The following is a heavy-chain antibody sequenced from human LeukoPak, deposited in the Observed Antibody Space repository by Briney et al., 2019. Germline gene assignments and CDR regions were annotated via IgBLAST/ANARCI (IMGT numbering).Heavy chain of an antibody. CDR2: SSYDGGTK. Sequence: PGGSLRLSCAASGFIFSNYGMHWVRQAPGKGLEWVAVSSYDGGTKYYADSVKGRFTISRDNSKDTLYLQMISLRAEDTAVYYCAKEACGGSCYSDYFDYWGQGTLVTVSS. V-gene: IGHV3-30*18. J-gene: IGHJ4*02. D-gene: IGHD2-15*01. CDR1: GFIFSNYG. CDR3: AKEACGGSCYSDYFDY.